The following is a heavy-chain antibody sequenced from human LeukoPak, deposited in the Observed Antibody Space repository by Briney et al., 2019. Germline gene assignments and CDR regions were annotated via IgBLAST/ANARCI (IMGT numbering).Heavy chain of an antibody. Sequence: GGSLRLSCAASGFSFDIYAMGWVRQAPGKGLEWVSVIGATGVDRHYADTVRGRFDISRDNSKNTLYLETNSLRAEDTAVYYCAKDNANYDFWSGYLFFDYWGQGTLVTVSS. V-gene: IGHV3-23*01. D-gene: IGHD3-3*01. J-gene: IGHJ4*02. CDR3: AKDNANYDFWSGYLFFDY. CDR1: GFSFDIYA. CDR2: IGATGVDR.